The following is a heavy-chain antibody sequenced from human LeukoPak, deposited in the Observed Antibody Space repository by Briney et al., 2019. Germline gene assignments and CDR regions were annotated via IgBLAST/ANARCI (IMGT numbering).Heavy chain of an antibody. CDR1: GFTFRSYG. Sequence: GRSLRLSCAASGFTFRSYGIRWVRQAPGKGLEWVAVISYDGNNKYYLDSVKGRFSISRDNSKNTVVLQMNSLRVEDTAVYYCAKEHSRISAFDYWGQGTLVTVSS. CDR2: ISYDGNNK. D-gene: IGHD2/OR15-2a*01. V-gene: IGHV3-30*18. CDR3: AKEHSRISAFDY. J-gene: IGHJ4*02.